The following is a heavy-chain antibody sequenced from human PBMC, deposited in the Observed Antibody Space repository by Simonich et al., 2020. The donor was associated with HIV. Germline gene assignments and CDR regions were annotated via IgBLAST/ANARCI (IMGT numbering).Heavy chain of an antibody. D-gene: IGHD6-13*01. CDR3: ARLTAGGLGEYFQH. V-gene: IGHV4-34*01. CDR1: GGSFSGYY. CDR2: NNHSGST. J-gene: IGHJ1*01. Sequence: QVQLQQWGAGLLKPSETLSLTCAVYGGSFSGYYWDWIRQPPGKGREWIGENNHSGSTNSNPSLKSRVTISVDTSKTQFSLKLSSVTAADTAVYYCARLTAGGLGEYFQHWGQGTLVTVSS.